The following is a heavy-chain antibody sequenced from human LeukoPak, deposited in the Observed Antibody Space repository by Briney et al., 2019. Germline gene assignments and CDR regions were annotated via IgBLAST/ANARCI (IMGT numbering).Heavy chain of an antibody. Sequence: GGSLRLSCAASGFTFSSYAMSWVRQAPGKGLEWVSAISGSGGSTYYADSVKGRFTISRDNSKNTLYLQMNSLRAEDTAVYYCVNAPFDYSGYAYEGSYYYYYMDVWGKGTTVTVSS. V-gene: IGHV3-23*01. D-gene: IGHD5-12*01. CDR2: ISGSGGST. J-gene: IGHJ6*03. CDR1: GFTFSSYA. CDR3: VNAPFDYSGYAYEGSYYYYYMDV.